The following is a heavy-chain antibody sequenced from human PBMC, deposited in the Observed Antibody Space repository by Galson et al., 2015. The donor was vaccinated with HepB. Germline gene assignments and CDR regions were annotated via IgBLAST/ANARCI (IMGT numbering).Heavy chain of an antibody. CDR2: IYHSGST. CDR3: ARGDLYCSGGSCYSYYYHMDV. Sequence: ETLSLTCAVSGGSISSSNWWSWVRQPPGKGLEWIGEIYHSGSTNYNPSLKSRVTISVDKSKNQFSLKLSSVTAADTAVYYCARGDLYCSGGSCYSYYYHMDVWGKGTTVTVSS. D-gene: IGHD2-15*01. J-gene: IGHJ6*03. CDR1: GGSISSSNW. V-gene: IGHV4-4*02.